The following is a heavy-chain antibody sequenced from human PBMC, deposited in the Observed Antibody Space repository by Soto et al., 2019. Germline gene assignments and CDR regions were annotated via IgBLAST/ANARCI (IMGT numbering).Heavy chain of an antibody. CDR3: ARGLSGGLEPTLVPDVMDV. D-gene: IGHD3-10*01. CDR1: GFTFSSYS. Sequence: EVQLVESGGGLVKPGGSLRLSCAASGFTFSSYSMNWVRQAPGKGLEWVSSISSSSSYIYYADSVKGRFTISRDNAKNSLYLQMNSLRAEDTAVYYCARGLSGGLEPTLVPDVMDVWGQGTTVTVSS. V-gene: IGHV3-21*01. J-gene: IGHJ6*02. CDR2: ISSSSSYI.